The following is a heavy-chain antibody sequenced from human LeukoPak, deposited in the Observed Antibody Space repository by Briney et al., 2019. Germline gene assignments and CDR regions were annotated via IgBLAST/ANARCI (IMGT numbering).Heavy chain of an antibody. CDR3: ARGGGDWGFHQSDY. CDR2: IYTSEST. J-gene: IGHJ4*02. CDR1: GGSFSSGSCY. V-gene: IGHV4-61*02. D-gene: IGHD2-21*01. Sequence: PSQTLSLTCTVSGGSFSSGSCYWRWIRQPGGKGLEWIGRIYTSESTNYNSSLKSRVTISVDTSKNQFSLKLSSVTAADTAVHYCARGGGDWGFHQSDYWGQRTLVTVSS.